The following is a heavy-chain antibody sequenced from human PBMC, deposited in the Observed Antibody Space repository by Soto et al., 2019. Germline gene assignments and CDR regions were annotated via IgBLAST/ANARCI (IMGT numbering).Heavy chain of an antibody. J-gene: IGHJ4*02. Sequence: GGSLRLSCAASGFTFSSYGMHWVRQAPGKGLEWVAVIWYDGSNKYYADSVKGRFTISRDNSKNTLYLQMNSLRAEDTAVYYCARDRRPYTQYYFDYWGQGTLVTVSS. CDR3: ARDRRPYTQYYFDY. CDR2: IWYDGSNK. V-gene: IGHV3-33*01. CDR1: GFTFSSYG. D-gene: IGHD4-4*01.